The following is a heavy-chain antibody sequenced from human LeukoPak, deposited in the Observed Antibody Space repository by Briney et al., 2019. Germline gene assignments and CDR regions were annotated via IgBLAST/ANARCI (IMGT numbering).Heavy chain of an antibody. D-gene: IGHD3-3*01. J-gene: IGHJ4*02. CDR3: AKGFHRFVDF. CDR1: GFTFSSYA. Sequence: GGSLRLSCAASGFTFSSYAMSWVRQAPGKGLDWVAFISYDGSNSYYADSVKGRFIISRDNSKDTLYLQMDSLRAEDTAVYYCAKGFHRFVDFWGQGTLVTVSS. CDR2: ISYDGSNS. V-gene: IGHV3-30*18.